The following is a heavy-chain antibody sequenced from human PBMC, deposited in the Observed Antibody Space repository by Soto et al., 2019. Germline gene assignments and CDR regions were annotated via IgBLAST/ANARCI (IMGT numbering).Heavy chain of an antibody. CDR3: PRDAIYYEGGSGSQGYYGMDV. J-gene: IGHJ6*02. CDR2: IYYSGST. V-gene: IGHV4-31*03. CDR1: GGSISSGGYY. Sequence: SETLSLTCTVSGGSISSGGYYWSWIRQHPGKGLEWIGYIYYSGSTYYNPSLKSRVTISVDTSKNQFSLKLSSVTAADTAVYYRPRDAIYYEGGSGSQGYYGMDVWGQGTTVTVSS. D-gene: IGHD3-3*01.